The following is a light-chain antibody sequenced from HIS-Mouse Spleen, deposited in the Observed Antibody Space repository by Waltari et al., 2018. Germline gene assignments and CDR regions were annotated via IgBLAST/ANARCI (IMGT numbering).Light chain of an antibody. J-gene: IGKJ4*01. CDR3: QQRSNWLT. V-gene: IGKV3-11*01. Sequence: EIVLTQSPATLSLSPGERATLPCRASQSVSSYLAWYQQKPGQAPRLLIYDASNRATGIPARFSGSGSGTDFTLTISSLEPEDFAVYYCQQRSNWLTFGG. CDR2: DAS. CDR1: QSVSSY.